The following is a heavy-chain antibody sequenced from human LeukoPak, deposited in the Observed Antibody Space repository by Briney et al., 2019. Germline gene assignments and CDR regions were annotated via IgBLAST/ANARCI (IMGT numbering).Heavy chain of an antibody. CDR2: INHSGST. J-gene: IGHJ4*02. Sequence: PSETLSLTCAVYGGSFSGYYWSWIRQPPGKGLEWIGEINHSGSTNYNPSLKSRVTISVDTSKNQFSLKLSSVTAADTAVYYCARYDSSGTRGYWGQGTLVTVPS. CDR1: GGSFSGYY. V-gene: IGHV4-34*01. CDR3: ARYDSSGTRGY. D-gene: IGHD3-22*01.